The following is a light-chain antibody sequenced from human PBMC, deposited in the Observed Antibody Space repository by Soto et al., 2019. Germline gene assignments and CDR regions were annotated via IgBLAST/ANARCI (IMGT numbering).Light chain of an antibody. V-gene: IGKV3-20*01. Sequence: EIVLTQSPGTLSLSPGERATLSCRASQSVSSSYLAWYQQKHGQAPRLLIYGASSRATGIPDRFSGSGSGTDFTLNISRLEPEDFAVYYCQQYGSSPYTFGQGTKLEIK. CDR3: QQYGSSPYT. CDR1: QSVSSSY. J-gene: IGKJ2*01. CDR2: GAS.